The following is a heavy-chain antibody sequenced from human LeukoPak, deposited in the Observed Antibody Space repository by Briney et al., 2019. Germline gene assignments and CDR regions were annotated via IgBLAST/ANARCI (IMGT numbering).Heavy chain of an antibody. CDR2: IIGSGGST. V-gene: IGHV3-23*01. Sequence: PGGSLRLSCAASGFTFSSYAMSWVRQAPGKGLEWVSAIIGSGGSTYYADSLKGRFTISRDNSKNTLYLQMNSLRAEDTAVYYCAKVAYDFGSGYYDYWGQGTLVTVSS. J-gene: IGHJ4*02. D-gene: IGHD3-3*01. CDR3: AKVAYDFGSGYYDY. CDR1: GFTFSSYA.